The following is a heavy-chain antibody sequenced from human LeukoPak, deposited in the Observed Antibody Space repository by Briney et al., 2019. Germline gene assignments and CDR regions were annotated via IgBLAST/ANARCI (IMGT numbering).Heavy chain of an antibody. J-gene: IGHJ4*02. D-gene: IGHD3-22*01. V-gene: IGHV3-66*01. CDR1: GFTVSSNY. CDR3: ARDSSGYNDY. CDR2: IYSGGST. Sequence: GGSLRLSCAASGFTVSSNYMSWVRQAPGKGLEWASVIYSGGSTYYADSVKGRFTISRDNSKNTLYLQMNSLRAEDTAVYYCARDSSGYNDYWGQGTLVTVSS.